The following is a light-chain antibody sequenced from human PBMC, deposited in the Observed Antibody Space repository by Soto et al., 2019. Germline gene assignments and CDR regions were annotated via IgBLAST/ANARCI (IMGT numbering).Light chain of an antibody. CDR2: DAS. CDR1: KSVSSY. CDR3: PQRRT. J-gene: IGKJ1*01. V-gene: IGKV3-11*01. Sequence: EIVLTQSPATLSLSPGERATIACRASKSVSSYLAWYQQKPGQAPSLRIYDASHRATGIPARFSGSGSGTDFNLTIRSREPEDFAVYYCPQRRTFGQGTKVEIK.